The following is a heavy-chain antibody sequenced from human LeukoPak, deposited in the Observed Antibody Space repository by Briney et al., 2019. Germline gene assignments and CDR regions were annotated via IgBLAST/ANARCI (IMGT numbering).Heavy chain of an antibody. Sequence: ASVKVSCKASGGTFSSYAISWVRQAPGQGLEWMGRIIPIFGTANYAQKFQGRVTITTDESTSTAYVELSSLRSEDTAVYYCARDTGDPGYFDYWGQGTLVTVSS. CDR3: ARDTGDPGYFDY. V-gene: IGHV1-69*05. CDR1: GGTFSSYA. J-gene: IGHJ4*02. D-gene: IGHD7-27*01. CDR2: IIPIFGTA.